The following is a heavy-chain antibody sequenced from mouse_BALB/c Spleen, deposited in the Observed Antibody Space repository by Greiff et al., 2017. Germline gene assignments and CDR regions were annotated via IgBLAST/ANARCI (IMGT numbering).Heavy chain of an antibody. V-gene: IGHV5-17*02. Sequence: EVQGVESGGGLVQPGGSRKLSCAASGFTFSSFGMHWVRQAPEKGLEWVAYISSGSSTIYYADTVKGRFTISRDNPKNTLFLQMTSLRSEDTAMYYCARGNWDWYFDVWGAGTTVTVSS. CDR3: ARGNWDWYFDV. CDR2: ISSGSSTI. CDR1: GFTFSSFG. J-gene: IGHJ1*01. D-gene: IGHD4-1*01.